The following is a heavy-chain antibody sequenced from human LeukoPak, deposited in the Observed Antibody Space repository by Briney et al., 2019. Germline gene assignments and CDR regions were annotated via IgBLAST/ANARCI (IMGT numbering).Heavy chain of an antibody. V-gene: IGHV4-31*03. CDR2: IYHSGTT. D-gene: IGHD4-11*01. Sequence: PSETLSLTCTVSGDSMTRGGYYWSWARQHPGKGLEWIGFIYHSGTTFYNPSLEGRATISVDTSQNQFSLKLTSVTAADTAVYYCARAVDYRNYFDYWGQGTLVTVSS. CDR1: GDSMTRGGYY. CDR3: ARAVDYRNYFDY. J-gene: IGHJ4*02.